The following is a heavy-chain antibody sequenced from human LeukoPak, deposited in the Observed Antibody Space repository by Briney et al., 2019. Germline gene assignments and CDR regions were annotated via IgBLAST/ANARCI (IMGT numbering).Heavy chain of an antibody. CDR3: ARKQVSTSNFDY. CDR1: GYTFIDYY. CDR2: ISPDSGGT. J-gene: IGHJ4*02. Sequence: GASVKVSCKASGYTFIDYYIHWVRQAPGQGLEFLGWISPDSGGTNYPQKFQGRVTLTRDTSISTAYMELSRLRSDDTAVYYCARKQVSTSNFDYWGQGTLVIVSS. V-gene: IGHV1-2*02. D-gene: IGHD5/OR15-5a*01.